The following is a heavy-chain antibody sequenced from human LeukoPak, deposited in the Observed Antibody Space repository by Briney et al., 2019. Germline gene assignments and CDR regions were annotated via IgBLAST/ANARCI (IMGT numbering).Heavy chain of an antibody. CDR1: GGTFSSYA. J-gene: IGHJ5*02. CDR3: ARVGPTQLLRYFDWLSLAWFDP. CDR2: IIPIFGTA. Sequence: ASVKVSCKASGGTFSSYAISWVRQAPGQGLEWMGGIIPIFGTANYAQKLQGRVTITADESTSTAYMELSSLRSEDTAVYYCARVGPTQLLRYFDWLSLAWFDPWGQGTLVTVSS. V-gene: IGHV1-69*13. D-gene: IGHD3-9*01.